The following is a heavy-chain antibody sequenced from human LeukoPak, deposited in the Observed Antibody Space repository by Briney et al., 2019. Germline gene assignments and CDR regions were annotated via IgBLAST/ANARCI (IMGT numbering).Heavy chain of an antibody. Sequence: SETLSLTCPVSGGSISTYYWSWIRQPPGKGLEWIGYIYNSGSTNYNPSLKSRVTISVDTSKNQFSLKLSSVAAADTAVYYCARENSKSWYLDYWGQGTLVTVSS. CDR1: GGSISTYY. D-gene: IGHD6-13*01. CDR3: ARENSKSWYLDY. V-gene: IGHV4-59*01. CDR2: IYNSGST. J-gene: IGHJ4*02.